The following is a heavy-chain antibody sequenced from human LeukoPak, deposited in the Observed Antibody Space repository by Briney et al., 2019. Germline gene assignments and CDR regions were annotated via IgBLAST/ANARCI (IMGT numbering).Heavy chain of an antibody. CDR1: EFTFSSYA. CDR2: ISHDGSNK. V-gene: IGHV3-30*04. Sequence: PGRSLRLSCAASEFTFSSYAAHWVRQAPGKGLEWVAVISHDGSNKYYADSVKGRFTISRDNSKNTLYVQVNSLRAEDTAVYYCAKDRVHCSSTSCVYYFDYWGQGTLVTVSS. J-gene: IGHJ4*02. CDR3: AKDRVHCSSTSCVYYFDY. D-gene: IGHD2-2*01.